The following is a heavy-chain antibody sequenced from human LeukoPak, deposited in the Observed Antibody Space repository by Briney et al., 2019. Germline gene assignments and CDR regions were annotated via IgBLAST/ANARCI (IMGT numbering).Heavy chain of an antibody. CDR2: ISYDRTTK. D-gene: IGHD1-1*01. CDR1: GFTFSDYT. CDR3: ARGATGTTFDY. V-gene: IGHV3-30-3*01. Sequence: GGSLRLSCATSGFTFSDYTLHWVRQAPGKGLEWVAVISYDRTTKFYGDSVKGRFTISRDNSKTTLYLQMDGPRGDDTAVYYCARGATGTTFDYWGQGTLVSVSS. J-gene: IGHJ4*02.